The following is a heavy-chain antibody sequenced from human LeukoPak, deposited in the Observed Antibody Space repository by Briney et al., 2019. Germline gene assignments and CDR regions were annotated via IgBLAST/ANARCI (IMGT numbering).Heavy chain of an antibody. D-gene: IGHD6-19*01. CDR1: GFIFSGYN. Sequence: GGSLRLSCAASGFIFSGYNMDWVRQAPGKGLEWVSSIDGSGDKRYYADSVKGRFTISRDNSKNTLFLQMNGLRAEDTAAYYCAKVQMGTGWTFDFWGQGTLVTVSS. CDR3: AKVQMGTGWTFDF. V-gene: IGHV3-23*01. CDR2: IDGSGDKR. J-gene: IGHJ4*02.